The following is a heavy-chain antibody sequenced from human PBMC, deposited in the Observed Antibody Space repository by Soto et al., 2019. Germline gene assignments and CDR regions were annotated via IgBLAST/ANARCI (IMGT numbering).Heavy chain of an antibody. CDR1: GFSLSNARMG. J-gene: IGHJ4*02. CDR2: IFSNDEK. CDR3: ARIKSSDYDSSFDY. V-gene: IGHV2-26*01. Sequence: QVTLKESGPVLVKPTETLTLTCTVSGFSLSNARMGVSWIRQPPGKALEWLAHIFSNDEKSYNTSLKSRLTISNDTSKSQVVLIMTNMDPVDTATYYCARIKSSDYDSSFDYWGQGTLVTVSS. D-gene: IGHD3-3*01.